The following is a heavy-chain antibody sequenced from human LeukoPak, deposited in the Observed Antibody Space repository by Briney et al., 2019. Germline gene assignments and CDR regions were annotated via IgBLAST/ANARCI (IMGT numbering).Heavy chain of an antibody. D-gene: IGHD1-26*01. V-gene: IGHV4-4*09. Sequence: SETLSLTCTVSGVSINTYYASWIRQAPGKGLEFIGFIYNGGNTNYNPSLKSRATISVDTSNYQFSLRLTSVTAADTAMYYCAAGPWELDLWGQGSLVTVSS. CDR2: IYNGGNT. CDR1: GVSINTYY. CDR3: AAGPWELDL. J-gene: IGHJ4*02.